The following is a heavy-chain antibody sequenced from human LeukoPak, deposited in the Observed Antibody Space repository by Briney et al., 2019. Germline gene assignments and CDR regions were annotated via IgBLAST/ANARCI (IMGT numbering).Heavy chain of an antibody. Sequence: ASVKVSCKASGYTFTGYYMHLVRQAPGQGLEWMGWINPNSCGTNYAQKFQGRVTMTRDTSISTACMELSRLRSDDTAVYYCARESNYYGSGTGWFDPWGQGTLVTVSS. J-gene: IGHJ5*02. V-gene: IGHV1-2*02. CDR2: INPNSCGT. CDR1: GYTFTGYY. D-gene: IGHD3-10*01. CDR3: ARESNYYGSGTGWFDP.